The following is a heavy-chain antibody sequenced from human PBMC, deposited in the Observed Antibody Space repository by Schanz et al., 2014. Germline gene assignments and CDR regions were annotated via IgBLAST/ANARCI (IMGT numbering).Heavy chain of an antibody. J-gene: IGHJ3*02. CDR1: GFTFSNYA. CDR3: AKAKSGAHGAFDI. Sequence: EVQLLESGGGLVQPGGSLRLSCAASGFTFSNYAMGWVRQTPGKGLEWVSTLSGSGAGTFYADSVKGRFAISRDNSENTLYLQMNSLRAEDTALYYCAKAKSGAHGAFDIWGQGTMVTVSS. CDR2: LSGSGAGT. D-gene: IGHD3-10*01. V-gene: IGHV3-23*01.